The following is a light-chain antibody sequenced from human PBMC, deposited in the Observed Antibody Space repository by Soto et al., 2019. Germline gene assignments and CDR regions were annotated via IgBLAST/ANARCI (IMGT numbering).Light chain of an antibody. Sequence: EIVLTQSPGTLSLSPGDRATLSCRASQSVSSSYLAWYQQKPGQAPRIIIYGASSRATGIPDRFSGSGSGTDFTLTISRLEPEDSAVYYCQQYNNWPPTFGQGTRLEIK. V-gene: IGKV3-20*01. CDR3: QQYNNWPPT. J-gene: IGKJ5*01. CDR1: QSVSSSY. CDR2: GAS.